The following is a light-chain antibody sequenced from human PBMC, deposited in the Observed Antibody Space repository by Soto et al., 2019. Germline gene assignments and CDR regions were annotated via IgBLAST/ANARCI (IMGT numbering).Light chain of an antibody. CDR2: RTS. V-gene: IGKV1-5*03. CDR3: QEYSRYPYT. CDR1: QSVSTW. J-gene: IGKJ2*01. Sequence: DIQMTQSPSTLSVSVGDRVTITCRASQSVSTWLAWYQQKPGKAPKLLIYRTSTLKNGVPSRFSGSGSGTEFTLTITSLQPDHFANYYCQEYSRYPYTFGQGTKLEIK.